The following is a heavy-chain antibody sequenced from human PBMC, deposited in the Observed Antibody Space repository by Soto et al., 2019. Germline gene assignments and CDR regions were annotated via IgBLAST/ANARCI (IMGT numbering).Heavy chain of an antibody. J-gene: IGHJ5*02. CDR1: GYTFTGYY. D-gene: IGHD6-19*01. Sequence: QVQLVQSGAEVKKPGASVKVSCKASGYTFTGYYMHWVRQAPGQGLEWMGWINPNSGGTNYAQKFQGRVTMTRDTSISTAYMELSRLRSDDTAVYYCARERTFSSGSNWFDAWGQGTLVTGSS. V-gene: IGHV1-2*02. CDR2: INPNSGGT. CDR3: ARERTFSSGSNWFDA.